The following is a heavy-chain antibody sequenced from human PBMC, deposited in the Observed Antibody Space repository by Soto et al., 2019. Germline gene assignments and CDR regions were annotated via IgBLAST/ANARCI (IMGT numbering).Heavy chain of an antibody. V-gene: IGHV1-18*01. J-gene: IGHJ3*02. CDR1: GYTFTSYG. CDR2: ISAYNGNT. CDR3: ARDPTGDEKDDAVDI. Sequence: ASVKVSCKASGYTFTSYGISWVRQAPGQGLEWMGWISAYNGNTNYAQKLQGRVTMTTDTSTSTAYMELRSLRSDDTAVYYCARDPTGDEKDDAVDIWGQGTMVTVSS. D-gene: IGHD7-27*01.